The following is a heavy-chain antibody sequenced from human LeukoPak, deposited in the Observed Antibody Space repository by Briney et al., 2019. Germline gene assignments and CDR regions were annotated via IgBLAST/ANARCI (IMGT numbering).Heavy chain of an antibody. J-gene: IGHJ4*02. D-gene: IGHD3-10*01. V-gene: IGHV3-33*01. Sequence: PGGSLRLSCAASGFTFDNFGMHWVRQAPGRGLEWVALMSYDGTSKYYADSVKGRFTTSRDDSKDTLFLEMNSLRGEDTAVYYCVRGPETYFYYSGSSSDFDYWGQGTPVTISS. CDR2: MSYDGTSK. CDR3: VRGPETYFYYSGSSSDFDY. CDR1: GFTFDNFG.